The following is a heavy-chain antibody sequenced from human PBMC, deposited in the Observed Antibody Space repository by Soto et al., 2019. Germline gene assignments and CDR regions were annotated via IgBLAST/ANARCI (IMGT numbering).Heavy chain of an antibody. D-gene: IGHD6-19*01. Sequence: ASVKVSCTVSGYTLTELSMHWVRQAPGKGLEWMGGFDPEDGETIYAQKFQGRVTMTEDTSTDTAYMELSSLRSEDTAVYYCAVFARPTAVAGTFDYWGQGTLVTVSS. J-gene: IGHJ4*02. CDR3: AVFARPTAVAGTFDY. CDR1: GYTLTELS. CDR2: FDPEDGET. V-gene: IGHV1-24*01.